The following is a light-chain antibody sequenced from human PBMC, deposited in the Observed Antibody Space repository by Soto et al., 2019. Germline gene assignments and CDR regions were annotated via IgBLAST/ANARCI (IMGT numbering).Light chain of an antibody. V-gene: IGKV1-27*01. CDR1: QGISNY. CDR3: QKYNSAPRRT. CDR2: AAS. Sequence: DIQMTQSPSSLSASVGDRVTITCRASQGISNYLAWYQQKPGKVPKLLIYAASTLQSGVPSRFSGSGSGTDFTLPISSLQPEDVATYYCQKYNSAPRRTFGQGTKVEIK. J-gene: IGKJ1*01.